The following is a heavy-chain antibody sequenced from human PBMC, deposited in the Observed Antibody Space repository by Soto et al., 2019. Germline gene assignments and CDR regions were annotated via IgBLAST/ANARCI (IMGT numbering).Heavy chain of an antibody. J-gene: IGHJ4*02. CDR3: AKGADIAVAGVFDY. D-gene: IGHD6-19*01. Sequence: EVQLVESGGGLVQPGRYLRLSCAASGLTFDDYTMHWVRQAPGKGLEWVSGISWNSGSIGYADSVKGRFTISRDNAKNSLYVQMNSLRAEDTALYYCAKGADIAVAGVFDYWGQGTLVTVSS. CDR2: ISWNSGSI. CDR1: GLTFDDYT. V-gene: IGHV3-9*01.